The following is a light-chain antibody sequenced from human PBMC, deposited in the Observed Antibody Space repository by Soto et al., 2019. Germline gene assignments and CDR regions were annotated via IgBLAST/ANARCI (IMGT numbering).Light chain of an antibody. CDR3: QTRGTLWV. V-gene: IGLV4-69*01. CDR1: SGHSSYA. CDR2: VNSDGSH. Sequence: QLVLTQSPSASASLGASVKLTCNLSSGHSSYAIAWHQQQPEKGPRYLMKVNSDGSHSKGDGIPDRFSGSSSGAERYLTISSLQSEDEADYYCQTRGTLWVFGGGTKVTVL. J-gene: IGLJ3*02.